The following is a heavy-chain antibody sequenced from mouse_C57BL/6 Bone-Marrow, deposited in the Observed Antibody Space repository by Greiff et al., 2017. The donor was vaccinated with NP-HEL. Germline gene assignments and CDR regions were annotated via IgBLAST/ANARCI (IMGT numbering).Heavy chain of an antibody. J-gene: IGHJ3*01. CDR3: ARGAY. CDR1: GYEFSNYW. V-gene: IGHV1-80*01. Sequence: VQVVESGAELVKPGASVKISCKASGYEFSNYWMNWVKQRPGKGLEWIGQIYPGDGDTNYNGKFKDKATLTADKSSSTAYMQLSRLTSEDSAVYFGARGAYWGQGTLVTVSA. CDR2: IYPGDGDT.